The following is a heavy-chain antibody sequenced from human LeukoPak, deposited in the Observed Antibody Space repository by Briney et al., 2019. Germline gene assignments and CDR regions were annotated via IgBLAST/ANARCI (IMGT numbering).Heavy chain of an antibody. Sequence: PSETLSLTCTVSGASISSYYWSWVRQPAGKALEWLGRIYTSGSANYNPSLKSRVTMSVDTSKNQFSLKLTSVTAAGTAVYYCARESRGGTTVFDYWGQGTLVTVSS. CDR3: ARESRGGTTVFDY. CDR1: GASISSYY. V-gene: IGHV4-4*07. J-gene: IGHJ4*02. CDR2: IYTSGSA. D-gene: IGHD1-7*01.